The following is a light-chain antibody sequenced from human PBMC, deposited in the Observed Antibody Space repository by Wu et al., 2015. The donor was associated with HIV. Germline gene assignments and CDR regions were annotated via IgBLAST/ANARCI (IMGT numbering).Light chain of an antibody. Sequence: EIVMTQSPVTLSVSPGQRGTLSCRASQSSSNNLAWYQQKPGQAPRLLIYGASSRATGIPARFSGSGSGTEFTLSISSLESEDSAVYYCQQYNNWRSLTFGGGTKVEIK. J-gene: IGKJ4*01. V-gene: IGKV3-15*01. CDR1: QSSSNN. CDR3: QQYNNWRSLT. CDR2: GAS.